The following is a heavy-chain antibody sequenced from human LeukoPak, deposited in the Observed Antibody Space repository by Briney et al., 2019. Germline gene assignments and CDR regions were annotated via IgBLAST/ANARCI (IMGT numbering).Heavy chain of an antibody. J-gene: IGHJ4*02. V-gene: IGHV4-34*01. D-gene: IGHD6-19*01. CDR2: INHSGST. Sequence: PSETLSLTCAVYGGSFSGYYWSWIRQPPGKGLEWIGEINHSGSTNYNPSLKSRVTISVDTSKNQFSLKLSSVTAADTAVYYCARWRRGGWSLDYWGQGTLVTVSS. CDR1: GGSFSGYY. CDR3: ARWRRGGWSLDY.